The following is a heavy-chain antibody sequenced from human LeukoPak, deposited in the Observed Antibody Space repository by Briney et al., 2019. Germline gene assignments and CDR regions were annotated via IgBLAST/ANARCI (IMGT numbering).Heavy chain of an antibody. Sequence: GASVKVSCKASGGTFSSYAISWVRQAPGQGLEWMGGIIPIFGTANYAQKFQSRVTITTDEFTSTAYMELSSLRSEDTAVYYCACFTIFGVVRWFDPWGQGTLVTVSS. CDR3: ACFTIFGVVRWFDP. CDR1: GGTFSSYA. J-gene: IGHJ5*02. V-gene: IGHV1-69*05. D-gene: IGHD3-3*01. CDR2: IIPIFGTA.